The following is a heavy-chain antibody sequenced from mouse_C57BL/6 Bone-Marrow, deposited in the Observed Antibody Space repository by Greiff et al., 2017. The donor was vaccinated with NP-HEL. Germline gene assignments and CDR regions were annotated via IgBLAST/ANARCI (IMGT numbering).Heavy chain of an antibody. D-gene: IGHD3-2*02. J-gene: IGHJ1*03. V-gene: IGHV5-12*01. CDR3: ARHGKLRLRYFDV. CDR1: GFTFSDYY. Sequence: EVQLQESGGGLVQPGGSLKLSCAASGFTFSDYYMYWVRQTPEKRLEWVAYISNGGGSTYYPDTVKGRFTISRDNAKNTLYLQMSRLKSEDTAMYYCARHGKLRLRYFDVWGTGTTVTVSS. CDR2: ISNGGGST.